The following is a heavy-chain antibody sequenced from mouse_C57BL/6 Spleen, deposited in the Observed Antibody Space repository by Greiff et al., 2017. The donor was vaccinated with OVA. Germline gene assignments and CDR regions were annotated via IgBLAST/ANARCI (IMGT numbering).Heavy chain of an antibody. CDR3: ARSNGSSVAWFAY. CDR1: GYTFTSYD. CDR2: IYPRDGST. V-gene: IGHV1-85*01. Sequence: QVQLQQSGPELVKPGASVKLSCKASGYTFTSYDINWVKQRPGQGLEWIGWIYPRDGSTKYNEKFKGKATLTVDTSSSTAYMELHSLTSEDSAVYFGARSNGSSVAWFAYWGQGTLVTVSA. J-gene: IGHJ3*01. D-gene: IGHD1-1*01.